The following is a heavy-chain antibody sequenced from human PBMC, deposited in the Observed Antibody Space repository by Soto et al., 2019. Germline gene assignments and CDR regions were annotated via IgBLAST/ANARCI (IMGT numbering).Heavy chain of an antibody. D-gene: IGHD2-8*01. V-gene: IGHV3-30*14. J-gene: IGHJ6*02. CDR1: GFTFSSYA. CDR2: ISYDGSNK. Sequence: QVQLVESGGGVVQPGRSLSLSCAASGFTFSSYAMHWVRQAPGKGLEWVAVISYDGSNKYYADSVKGRFTISRDNSKNTLYLRMTNRRAEDTAGYYCAREQDCLNGVCYLPRQDYYYYGMDVWGQGTTVTVSS. CDR3: AREQDCLNGVCYLPRQDYYYYGMDV.